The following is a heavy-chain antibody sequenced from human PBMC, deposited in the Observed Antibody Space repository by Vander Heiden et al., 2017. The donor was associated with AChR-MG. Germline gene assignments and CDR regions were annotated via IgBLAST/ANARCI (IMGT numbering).Heavy chain of an antibody. CDR1: GFTFDDYA. J-gene: IGHJ3*02. V-gene: IGHV3-9*01. CDR2: ISWNSGSI. CDR3: AKAINAFDI. Sequence: EVQLVESGGGLVQPGRSLRLSCAASGFTFDDYAMHWVRQAPGKGLEWVSGISWNSGSIGYADSVKGRFTISRDNAKNSLYLQMNSLRAEDTALYYCAKAINAFDIWCQGTMVTVSS.